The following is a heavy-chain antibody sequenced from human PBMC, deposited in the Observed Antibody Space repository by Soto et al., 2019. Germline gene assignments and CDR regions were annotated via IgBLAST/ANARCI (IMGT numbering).Heavy chain of an antibody. J-gene: IGHJ4*02. D-gene: IGHD5-18*01. V-gene: IGHV4-30-4*01. CDR3: ARSLRGYSYGPFDY. CDR1: DGSIGSDY. Sequence: PSEPLCLANTVSDGSIGSDYWRWIRQAPGKGLEWIGYIYHSEITYYNPSLQSRITISVDTSKNQFSLKLTSVTAADTAVYYCARSLRGYSYGPFDYWCQGTLVTVSS. CDR2: IYHSEIT.